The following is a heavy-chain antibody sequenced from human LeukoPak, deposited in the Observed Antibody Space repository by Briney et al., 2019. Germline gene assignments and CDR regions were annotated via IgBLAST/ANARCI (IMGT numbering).Heavy chain of an antibody. J-gene: IGHJ4*02. V-gene: IGHV3-30-3*01. CDR3: AKDAASVVPYYFDY. D-gene: IGHD4-23*01. CDR2: ISYDGSNK. CDR1: GFTFSSYA. Sequence: GRSLRLSCAASGFTFSSYAMHWVRQAPGKGLEWVAVISYDGSNKYYADSVKGRFTISRDNSKNTLYLQMNSLRAEDTAVYYCAKDAASVVPYYFDYWGQGTLVTVSS.